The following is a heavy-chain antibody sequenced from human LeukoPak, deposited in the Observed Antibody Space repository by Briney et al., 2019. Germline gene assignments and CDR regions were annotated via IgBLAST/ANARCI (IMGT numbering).Heavy chain of an antibody. V-gene: IGHV3-30-3*01. J-gene: IGHJ4*02. Sequence: GGSLRLSCAASGFTFSSSNMHWVGQAPGKGLEWVAVISYDESNKYYADSVKGRFTISRDNSMNTLYMQMNSLRTEDTAVYYCARDWSGYWSLNYWGQGTLVTVSS. CDR1: GFTFSSSN. CDR3: ARDWSGYWSLNY. CDR2: ISYDESNK. D-gene: IGHD3-3*01.